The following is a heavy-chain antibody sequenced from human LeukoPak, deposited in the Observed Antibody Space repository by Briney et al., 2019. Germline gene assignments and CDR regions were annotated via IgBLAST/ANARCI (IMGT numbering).Heavy chain of an antibody. CDR2: IIAYNGNT. Sequence: GASVKVSCKDSGYTITSYGISWVRQAPGQGLEGMGWIIAYNGNTNYAQKLQGRVTMTTDTYTSTAYMELRSLKPDDTAVYYCARKMVRESRNWFDPWGQGTLVTVSS. J-gene: IGHJ5*02. CDR1: GYTITSYG. D-gene: IGHD3-10*01. V-gene: IGHV1-18*01. CDR3: ARKMVRESRNWFDP.